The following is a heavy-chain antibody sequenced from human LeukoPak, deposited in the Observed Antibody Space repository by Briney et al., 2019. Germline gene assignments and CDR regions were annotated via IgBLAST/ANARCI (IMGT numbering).Heavy chain of an antibody. V-gene: IGHV3-21*01. CDR3: ARASVVVTATRGSLLY. D-gene: IGHD2-21*02. CDR2: ISSSSSYI. CDR1: GGSIGTSHYY. J-gene: IGHJ4*02. Sequence: PLETLPLTCTVSGGSIGTSHYYWGWVRQAPGKGLEWVSSISSSSSYIYYADSVKGRSTISRDNAKNSLYLQMNSLRAEDTAAYYCARASVVVTATRGSLLYWGQGTLVTVSS.